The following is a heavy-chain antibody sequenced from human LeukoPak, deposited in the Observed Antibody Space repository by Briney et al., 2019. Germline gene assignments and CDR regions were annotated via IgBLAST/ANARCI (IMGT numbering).Heavy chain of an antibody. CDR2: IRFDGSNK. CDR3: AKDGFAVYCGGDCYNPFDY. V-gene: IGHV3-30*02. Sequence: GGSLRLSCAASEFTFNSFDMHWVRQAPGKGLVWVALIRFDGSNKYYADSVEGRFTISRDNSKNTLYLQMNSLRAEDTAVYYCAKDGFAVYCGGDCYNPFDYWGQGTLVTVSS. D-gene: IGHD2-21*02. J-gene: IGHJ4*02. CDR1: EFTFNSFD.